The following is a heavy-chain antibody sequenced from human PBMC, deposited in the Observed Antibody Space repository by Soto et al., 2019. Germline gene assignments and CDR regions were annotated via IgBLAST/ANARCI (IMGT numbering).Heavy chain of an antibody. D-gene: IGHD5-12*01. J-gene: IGHJ4*02. V-gene: IGHV4-59*01. CDR3: AREGNLGRWLQPLDF. CDR1: GDSISASS. CDR2: IHYNGNT. Sequence: SETLSLTCTVSGDSISASSWSWVRQPPGKGLEWIGNIHYNGNTKYNPSLKSRVTMSVDTSKNQFSLKLISVTAADTAKYFCAREGNLGRWLQPLDFWGQGTLVT.